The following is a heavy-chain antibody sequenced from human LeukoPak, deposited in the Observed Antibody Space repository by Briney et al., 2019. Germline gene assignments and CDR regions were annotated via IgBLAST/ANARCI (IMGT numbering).Heavy chain of an antibody. Sequence: GGSLRLSCAASGFTFSSYSMNWVRQAPGKGLEWVSYISSSSSTIYYADSVKGRFTISRDNAKNSLYLQMNSLRAEDTALYYCARGVAAAGTPSDYWGQGTLVTVSS. D-gene: IGHD6-13*01. CDR2: ISSSSSTI. CDR1: GFTFSSYS. J-gene: IGHJ4*02. CDR3: ARGVAAAGTPSDY. V-gene: IGHV3-48*01.